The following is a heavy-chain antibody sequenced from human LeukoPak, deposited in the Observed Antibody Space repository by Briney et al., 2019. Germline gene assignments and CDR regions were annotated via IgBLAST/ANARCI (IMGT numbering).Heavy chain of an antibody. D-gene: IGHD6-13*01. CDR3: ADRGEQLVTGGY. J-gene: IGHJ4*02. Sequence: SETLSLTCAVYGGSFSGYYWSWIRQPPGKGLEWIGEINHSGSTNYNPSLKSRVTISVDTSKNQFSLKLSSVTAADTAVYYCADRGEQLVTGGYWGQGTLVTVSS. CDR1: GGSFSGYY. CDR2: INHSGST. V-gene: IGHV4-34*01.